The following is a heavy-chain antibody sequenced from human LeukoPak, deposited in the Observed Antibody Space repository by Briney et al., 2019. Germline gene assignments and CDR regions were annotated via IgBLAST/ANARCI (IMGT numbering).Heavy chain of an antibody. D-gene: IGHD5-12*01. CDR1: GFSFISYT. Sequence: GGSLRLSCVASGFSFISYTMHWVRQAPGKGLEWVAVVSYDGSHKYLADSVKGRFTISRDNSKNTLYLQMNSLRVEDTAIYYCARDVGGYAFDYWGQGTLVTVSS. J-gene: IGHJ4*02. V-gene: IGHV3-30*04. CDR3: ARDVGGYAFDY. CDR2: VSYDGSHK.